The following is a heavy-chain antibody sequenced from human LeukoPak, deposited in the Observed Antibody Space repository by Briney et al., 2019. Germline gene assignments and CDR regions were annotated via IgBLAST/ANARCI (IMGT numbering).Heavy chain of an antibody. V-gene: IGHV3-30-3*01. J-gene: IGHJ4*02. Sequence: GGPLRLSCAASGFTFSSYAMHWVRQAPGKGLEWVAVISYDGSNKYYADSVKGRFTISRDNSKNTLHLQMNSLRAEDTAVYYCAKGPLIEVAGTTWDYWGQGTLVTVSS. CDR1: GFTFSSYA. CDR2: ISYDGSNK. CDR3: AKGPLIEVAGTTWDY. D-gene: IGHD6-19*01.